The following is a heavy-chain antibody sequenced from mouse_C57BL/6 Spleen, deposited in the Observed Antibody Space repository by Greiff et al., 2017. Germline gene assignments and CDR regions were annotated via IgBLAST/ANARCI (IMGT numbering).Heavy chain of an antibody. CDR3: ARYVYDYDGAWFAY. D-gene: IGHD2-4*01. V-gene: IGHV1-64*01. J-gene: IGHJ3*01. CDR2: IHPNSGST. CDR1: GYTFTSYW. Sequence: QVQLQQPGAELVKPGASVKLSCKASGYTFTSYWMHWVKQRPGQGLEWIGMIHPNSGSTNYNEKFKSKATLTVDKSSSTAYMQLSSLTSEDSAVYYCARYVYDYDGAWFAYWGQGTLVTVSA.